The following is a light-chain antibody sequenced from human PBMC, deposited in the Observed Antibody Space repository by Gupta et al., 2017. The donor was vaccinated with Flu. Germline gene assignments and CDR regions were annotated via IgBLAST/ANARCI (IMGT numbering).Light chain of an antibody. CDR1: HNIDNS. J-gene: IGKJ5*01. Sequence: DIQMTQSPPSLPAAVGDRVTITCRASHNIDNSFNWYQQRPGQGPAPLIYSASTLQSGVPSRFRGGGSGTEFTRTIDSLRPEDFGTYHCQQSYSSPFNFGQGTRLDI. CDR2: SAS. V-gene: IGKV1-39*01. CDR3: QQSYSSPFN.